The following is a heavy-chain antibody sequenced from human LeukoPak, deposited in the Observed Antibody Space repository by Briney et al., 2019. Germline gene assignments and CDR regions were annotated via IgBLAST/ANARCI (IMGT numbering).Heavy chain of an antibody. J-gene: IGHJ5*02. D-gene: IGHD2-2*01. CDR1: GYTFTNLG. CDR3: ARDARHRYCSSTSCYRGWFDP. CDR2: ISAYNGNT. Sequence: ASVKVSCKASGYTFTNLGISWVRQAPGQGLEWMGWISAYNGNTNYAQKLQGRVTITADESTSTAYMELSSLRSEDTAVYYCARDARHRYCSSTSCYRGWFDPWGQGTLVTVSS. V-gene: IGHV1-18*01.